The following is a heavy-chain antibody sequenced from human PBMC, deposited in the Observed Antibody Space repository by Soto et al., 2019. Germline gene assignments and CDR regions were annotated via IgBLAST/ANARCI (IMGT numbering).Heavy chain of an antibody. Sequence: GGSLRLSCAASGFTFSSYSMNWVRQAPGKGLEWVSYISSSSSTIYYADSVKGRFTISRDNAKNSLYLQMNSLRAEDTAVYYCASLTDPMIVVELDYWGQGTLVTVSS. CDR1: GFTFSSYS. D-gene: IGHD3-22*01. CDR3: ASLTDPMIVVELDY. J-gene: IGHJ4*02. V-gene: IGHV3-48*01. CDR2: ISSSSSTI.